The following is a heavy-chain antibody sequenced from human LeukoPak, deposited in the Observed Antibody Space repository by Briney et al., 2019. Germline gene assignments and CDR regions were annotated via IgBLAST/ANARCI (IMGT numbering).Heavy chain of an antibody. J-gene: IGHJ4*02. Sequence: PSETLSLTCTVSGGSISSSSYSWGWIRQSPGKGLEWIGYIYYSGSTNYNPSLKSRVIISVDTSKNQFSLKLSSVTAADTAVYYCARGIGDLTYWGQGTLVTVSS. V-gene: IGHV4-61*05. CDR3: ARGIGDLTY. D-gene: IGHD3-16*01. CDR2: IYYSGST. CDR1: GGSISSSSYS.